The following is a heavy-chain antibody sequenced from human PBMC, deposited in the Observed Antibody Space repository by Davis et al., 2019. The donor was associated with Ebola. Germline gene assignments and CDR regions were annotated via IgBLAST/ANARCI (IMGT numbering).Heavy chain of an antibody. CDR1: GYSFMGYY. D-gene: IGHD3-10*01. V-gene: IGHV1-8*02. Sequence: ASVKVSCKASGYSFMGYYMHWVRQATGQGLEWMGWINPYSANTGYAQNFRGRVTMTRNTSISTAFLEVSSLRSEDTAVYFCARGGMGSHDTYYGLDVWGQGTTVTVSS. CDR2: INPYSANT. J-gene: IGHJ6*02. CDR3: ARGGMGSHDTYYGLDV.